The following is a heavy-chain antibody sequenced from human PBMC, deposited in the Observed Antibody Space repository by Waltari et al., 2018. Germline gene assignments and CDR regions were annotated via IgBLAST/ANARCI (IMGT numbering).Heavy chain of an antibody. CDR1: GYTFTSYA. J-gene: IGHJ4*02. CDR3: ARERGTIFGVVINGYFDY. CDR2: INAGNGNT. D-gene: IGHD3-3*01. Sequence: QVQLVQSGAEVKKPGASVKVSCKASGYTFTSYAMHWVRQAPGQRLEWMGWINAGNGNTKYSPKFQGRVTITRDTSASTAYMELSSLRSEDTAVYYCARERGTIFGVVINGYFDYWGQGTLVTVSS. V-gene: IGHV1-3*01.